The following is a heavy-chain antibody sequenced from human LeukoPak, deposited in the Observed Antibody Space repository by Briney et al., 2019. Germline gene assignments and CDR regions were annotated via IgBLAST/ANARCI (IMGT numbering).Heavy chain of an antibody. CDR1: GFTFSSYG. V-gene: IGHV3-30*18. D-gene: IGHD2-15*01. Sequence: GGSLRLSCAASGFTFSSYGIHWVRQAPGKGLDWVAVISYDGSNQYFADSVKGRFTISRDNSKNTLYLQMNSLIPEDTAVYYRAKDLGYCSGTSCSAIDYWGQGTLVTVSS. CDR3: AKDLGYCSGTSCSAIDY. J-gene: IGHJ4*02. CDR2: ISYDGSNQ.